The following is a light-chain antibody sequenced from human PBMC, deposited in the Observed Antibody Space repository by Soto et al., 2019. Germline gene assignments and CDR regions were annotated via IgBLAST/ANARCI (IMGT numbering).Light chain of an antibody. Sequence: EIVMTQSPATLSVSPGERATLSCGASQTVNSNLDWYQQKPGQAPRLLISGASTKATGIPARFSGSGSETEFTLTISSLQSEDSAVYYCQQCNNWWTFGQGTKVEMK. J-gene: IGKJ1*01. CDR3: QQCNNWWT. CDR1: QTVNSN. V-gene: IGKV3-15*01. CDR2: GAS.